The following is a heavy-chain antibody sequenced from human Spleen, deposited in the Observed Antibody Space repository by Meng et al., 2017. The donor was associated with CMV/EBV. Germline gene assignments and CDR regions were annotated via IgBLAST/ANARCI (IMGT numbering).Heavy chain of an antibody. CDR2: ISYDGNNK. V-gene: IGHV3-30*04. J-gene: IGHJ6*02. D-gene: IGHD3-3*01. CDR3: ARDSGSGYHYYNYYGMDV. Sequence: GESLKISCAASGFTFSSYAMHWVRQAPGRGLAWVAAISYDGNNKYYADSVKGRFTISRDNSKNTLYLQMNSLRAEETAVYYCARDSGSGYHYYNYYGMDVWGQGTTVTVSS. CDR1: GFTFSSYA.